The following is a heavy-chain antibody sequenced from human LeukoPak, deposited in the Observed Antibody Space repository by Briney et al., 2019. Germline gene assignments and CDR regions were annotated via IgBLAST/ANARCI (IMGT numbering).Heavy chain of an antibody. Sequence: SETLSLTCTVSGGSISSSSYYWGWIRQPPGKGLEWIGSIYYSGSTYYNPSLKSRVTISVDTSKNQFSLKLSSVTAADTAVYYCARQENCSGGSCYSPLDYWGQGTLVTVSS. CDR2: IYYSGST. CDR3: ARQENCSGGSCYSPLDY. D-gene: IGHD2-15*01. CDR1: GGSISSSSYY. V-gene: IGHV4-39*01. J-gene: IGHJ4*02.